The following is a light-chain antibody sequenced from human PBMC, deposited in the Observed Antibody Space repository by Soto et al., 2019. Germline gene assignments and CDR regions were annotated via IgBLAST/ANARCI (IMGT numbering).Light chain of an antibody. J-gene: IGKJ5*01. CDR2: KVS. Sequence: DVVMTQSPLSLPVTLGQPASISCRSNQSLVHSDGIAYFSWFQQRPGRSPRRLIYKVSNRDSGVSGRFSGRGSGTDFALKISRVEAQDVGVYYCMQGTHWPITFGQGTRLEIK. V-gene: IGKV2-30*02. CDR1: QSLVHSDGIAY. CDR3: MQGTHWPIT.